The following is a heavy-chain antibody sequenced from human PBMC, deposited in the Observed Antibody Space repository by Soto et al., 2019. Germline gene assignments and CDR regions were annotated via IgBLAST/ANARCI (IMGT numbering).Heavy chain of an antibody. CDR2: IGTAGDT. D-gene: IGHD3-16*02. CDR3: ARGGLGGVIVRHGMDV. V-gene: IGHV3-13*04. CDR1: GFTFSSYA. J-gene: IGHJ6*02. Sequence: EVQLVESGGGLVQPGGSLRLSCAASGFTFSSYAMHWVRQATGKGLEWVSAIGTAGDTYYPGSVKGRFTISRENAKNSLYLQMNSLRAGDTAVYYCARGGLGGVIVRHGMDVWGQGTTVTVSS.